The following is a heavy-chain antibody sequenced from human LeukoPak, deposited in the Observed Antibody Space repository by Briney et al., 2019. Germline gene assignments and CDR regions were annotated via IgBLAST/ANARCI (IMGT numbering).Heavy chain of an antibody. CDR2: FDPEEGET. Sequence: AASVKVSCKVSGYTLTELSMHWVRQAPGKGLEWMGGFDPEEGETIYAQKFQGRVIMTEDTSTETAYMELSSLRSDDTAVYYCAVIEWERDGMDVWGQGTTVTVSS. D-gene: IGHD1-26*01. J-gene: IGHJ6*02. V-gene: IGHV1-24*01. CDR1: GYTLTELS. CDR3: AVIEWERDGMDV.